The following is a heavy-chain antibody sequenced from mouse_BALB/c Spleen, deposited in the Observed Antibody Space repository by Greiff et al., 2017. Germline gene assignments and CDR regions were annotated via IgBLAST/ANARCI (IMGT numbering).Heavy chain of an antibody. CDR2: IYPGGGYT. V-gene: IGHV1-63*02. Sequence: VKLQESGAELVRPGTSVKISCKASGYTFTNYWLGWVKQRPGHGLEWIGDIYPGGGYTNYNEKFKGKATLTADTSSSTAYMQLSSLTSEDSAVYFCAKGDYGYSCFAYWGQGTLVTVSA. CDR1: GYTFTNYW. CDR3: AKGDYGYSCFAY. D-gene: IGHD1-2*01. J-gene: IGHJ3*01.